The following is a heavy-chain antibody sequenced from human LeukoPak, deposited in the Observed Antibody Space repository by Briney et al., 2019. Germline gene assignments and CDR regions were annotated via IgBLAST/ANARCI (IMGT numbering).Heavy chain of an antibody. V-gene: IGHV4-34*01. CDR1: GGSFSGYY. D-gene: IGHD3-16*02. J-gene: IGHJ4*02. CDR3: ARGPPLYYDYVWGSYRWYYFDY. Sequence: SETLSLTCAVYGGSFSGYYWSWIRQPPGKGLEWIGEINYSGSTNYNPSLKSRVTISVDTSKNQFSLKLSSVTAADTAVYYCARGPPLYYDYVWGSYRWYYFDYWGQGTLVTVSS. CDR2: INYSGST.